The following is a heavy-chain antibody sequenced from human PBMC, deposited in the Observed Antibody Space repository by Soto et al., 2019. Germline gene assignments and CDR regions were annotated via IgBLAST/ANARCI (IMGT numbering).Heavy chain of an antibody. D-gene: IGHD2-2*01. CDR3: ARACSSNSCYDVFDY. V-gene: IGHV4-34*01. CDR1: GGSFSGYY. CDR2: INHSGST. Sequence: PSETLSLTCAVYGGSFSGYYWSWIRQPPGKGLEWIGEINHSGSTNYNASLKSRVTISVDTSRNQFSLKLSSVSAADTAVYYCARACSSNSCYDVFDYWGQGTLVTVSS. J-gene: IGHJ4*02.